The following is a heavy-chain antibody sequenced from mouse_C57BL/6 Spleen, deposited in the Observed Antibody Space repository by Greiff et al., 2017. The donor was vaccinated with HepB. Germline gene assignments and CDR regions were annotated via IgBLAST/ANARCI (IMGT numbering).Heavy chain of an antibody. Sequence: EVKLMESGGGLVQPKGSLKLSCAASGFSFNTYAMNWVRQAPGKGLEWVARIRSKSNNYATYYADSVKDRFTISRDDSESMLYLQMNNLKTEDTAMYYCVIQRDDYAYYAMDYWGQGTSVTVSS. CDR3: VIQRDDYAYYAMDY. D-gene: IGHD2-4*01. CDR1: GFSFNTYA. CDR2: IRSKSNNYAT. V-gene: IGHV10-1*01. J-gene: IGHJ4*01.